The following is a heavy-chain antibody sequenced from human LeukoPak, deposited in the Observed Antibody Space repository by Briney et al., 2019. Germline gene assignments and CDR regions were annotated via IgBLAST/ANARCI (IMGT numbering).Heavy chain of an antibody. CDR1: GYTFTSYD. CDR3: ARTLGYCSSTSCYYGYYYYYYMDV. J-gene: IGHJ6*03. CDR2: MNPNSGNT. Sequence: ASVKVSCKASGYTFTSYDINWVRQAPGQGLEWMGWMNPNSGNTVYAQKFQGRVTMTRNTSITTAYMELSSLRSEDTAVYYCARTLGYCSSTSCYYGYYYYYYMDVWGKGTTVTVSS. D-gene: IGHD2-2*01. V-gene: IGHV1-8*01.